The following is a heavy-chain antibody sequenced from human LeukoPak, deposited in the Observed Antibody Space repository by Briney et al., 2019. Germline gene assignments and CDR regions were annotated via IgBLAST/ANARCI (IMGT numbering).Heavy chain of an antibody. CDR3: AREESNWNHYYFDF. Sequence: GASVKVSCKASGYTFTSYGISWVRQAPGQGLEWMGWIKPENGRTNYAQQFPGRVILSRDTSISTVYMEVLRLASDDTAVYYCAREESNWNHYYFDFWGQGTLVTVSS. CDR1: GYTFTSYG. V-gene: IGHV1-2*02. D-gene: IGHD1-20*01. J-gene: IGHJ4*02. CDR2: IKPENGRT.